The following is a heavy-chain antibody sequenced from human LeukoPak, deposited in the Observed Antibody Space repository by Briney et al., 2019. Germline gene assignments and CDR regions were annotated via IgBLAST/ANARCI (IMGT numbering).Heavy chain of an antibody. CDR3: ASLEGYYYDSSGTDAFDI. CDR1: GYTFTIYG. D-gene: IGHD3-22*01. J-gene: IGHJ3*02. Sequence: ASVNVSFKASGYTFTIYGISWVRQAPGQGLEWMGWISAYNGNTNYAQKLQGRVTMTTDTSTSTAYMELRSLRSDDTAVYYCASLEGYYYDSSGTDAFDIWGRGTMVTVSS. CDR2: ISAYNGNT. V-gene: IGHV1-18*01.